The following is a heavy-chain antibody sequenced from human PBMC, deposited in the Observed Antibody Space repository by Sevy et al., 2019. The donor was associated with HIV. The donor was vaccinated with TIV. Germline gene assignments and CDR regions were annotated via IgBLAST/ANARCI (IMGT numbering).Heavy chain of an antibody. CDR1: GFTFTSFS. V-gene: IGHV3-30-3*01. D-gene: IGHD1-1*01. CDR2: ISYDGSNK. Sequence: GGSLRLSCAASGFTFTSFSMHWVRQAPGKGLKWVATISYDGSNKYYADSVKGRFTISRDNSKNYLYLQMNSLRAEDTAVYCCALERLSSNVAEYFQNWGQGTLVTVSS. J-gene: IGHJ1*01. CDR3: ALERLSSNVAEYFQN.